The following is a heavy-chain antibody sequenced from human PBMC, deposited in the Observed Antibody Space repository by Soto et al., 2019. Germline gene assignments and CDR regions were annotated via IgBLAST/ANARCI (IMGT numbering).Heavy chain of an antibody. CDR2: ISWNSGSI. Sequence: GGSLSLSCAASGFTFDDYAMHWVRQPPGKGLEWVSGISWNSGSISYADSVKGRFTISRDNTKNSLYLQINSLRAEDTALYYCARDYGYDSNGYIFDSWGQGTLVTVYS. J-gene: IGHJ4*02. CDR1: GFTFDDYA. CDR3: ARDYGYDSNGYIFDS. D-gene: IGHD3-22*01. V-gene: IGHV3-9*01.